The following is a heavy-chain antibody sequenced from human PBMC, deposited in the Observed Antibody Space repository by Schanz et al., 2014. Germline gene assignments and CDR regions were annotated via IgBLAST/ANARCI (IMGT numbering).Heavy chain of an antibody. CDR2: IYYSGST. CDR1: GDSISSSRYC. D-gene: IGHD1-1*01. CDR3: ARGGRTTYNYYYGMDV. Sequence: QLQLQESGPGLVKPSETLSLTCTVSGDSISSSRYCWGWIRQPPGKGLEWIGYIYYSGSTYYNPSLKSRVTISVDTPKNQFSLKLSSVTAADTAVYYCARGGRTTYNYYYGMDVWGQGTTVTVSS. J-gene: IGHJ6*02. V-gene: IGHV4-39*07.